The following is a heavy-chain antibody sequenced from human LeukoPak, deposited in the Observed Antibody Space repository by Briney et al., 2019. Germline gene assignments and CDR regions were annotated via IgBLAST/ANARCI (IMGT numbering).Heavy chain of an antibody. CDR1: GYTFTSYG. J-gene: IGHJ4*02. V-gene: IGHV1-18*01. CDR2: ISAYNGTT. Sequence: GASVKVSCKATGYTFTSYGISWVRQPPAQGLEWMGYISAYNGTTNYAQKIQGRATMATDTSTSTAYMELRILRADDTAVYCWATAPIVSGYYLIDYWGQGTLVTVSS. CDR3: ATAPIVSGYYLIDY. D-gene: IGHD3-3*01.